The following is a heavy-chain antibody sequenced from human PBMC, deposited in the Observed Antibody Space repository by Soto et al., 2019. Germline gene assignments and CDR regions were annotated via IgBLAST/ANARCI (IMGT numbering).Heavy chain of an antibody. V-gene: IGHV3-30*18. CDR1: GFTFSSYG. CDR3: AKFKRYGSGSYYDY. D-gene: IGHD3-10*01. J-gene: IGHJ4*02. CDR2: ISYDGSNK. Sequence: AGGSLRLSCAASGFTFSSYGRHWVRQAPGKGLEWVAVISYDGSNKYYADSVKGRFTISRDNSKNTLYLQMNSLRAEDTAVYYCAKFKRYGSGSYYDYWGQGTLVTVSS.